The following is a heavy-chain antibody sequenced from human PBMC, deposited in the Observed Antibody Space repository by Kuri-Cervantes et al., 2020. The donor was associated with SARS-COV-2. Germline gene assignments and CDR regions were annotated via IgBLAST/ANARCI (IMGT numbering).Heavy chain of an antibody. V-gene: IGHV3-30*01. CDR1: GFTSSSYW. D-gene: IGHD3-22*01. Sequence: LSLTCAASGFTSSSYWMHWVRQAPGKGLEWVAVISYDGSNKYYADSVKGRFTISRDNSKNTLYLQMNSLRAEDTAVYYCARVSGYDSSGYRRGDAFDIWGQGTMVTVSS. J-gene: IGHJ3*02. CDR3: ARVSGYDSSGYRRGDAFDI. CDR2: ISYDGSNK.